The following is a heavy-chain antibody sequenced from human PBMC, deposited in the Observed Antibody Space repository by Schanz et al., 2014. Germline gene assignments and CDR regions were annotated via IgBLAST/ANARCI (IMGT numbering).Heavy chain of an antibody. J-gene: IGHJ4*02. CDR2: ISGSGVST. CDR1: GFTFTTYA. Sequence: DVQLLESGGGLVQPGESLRLSCAASGFTFTTYAMTWVRQAPGKGLEWISAISGSGVSTHYADSVKGRFTISRDNSKNTLYLQMNSLRADDTAVYYCARDRLVSHYDFWSGNDYWGQGTLVTVSS. V-gene: IGHV3-23*01. CDR3: ARDRLVSHYDFWSGNDY. D-gene: IGHD3-3*01.